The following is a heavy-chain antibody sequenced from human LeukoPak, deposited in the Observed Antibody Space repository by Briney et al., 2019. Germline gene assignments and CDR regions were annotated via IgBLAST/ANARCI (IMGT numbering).Heavy chain of an antibody. V-gene: IGHV4-4*07. CDR2: IDSSGST. CDR3: ARAGVQWQRPRDYYYYYMDV. D-gene: IGHD6-19*01. J-gene: IGHJ6*03. Sequence: PSETLSLTCTVSGDSISSYFWTWIRQPAGKGLEWIGRIDSSGSTNYNPSLKSRVTISVDKPRNQFSLKLSSVTAADTAVYYCARAGVQWQRPRDYYYYYMDVWGKGSTVTVSS. CDR1: GDSISSYF.